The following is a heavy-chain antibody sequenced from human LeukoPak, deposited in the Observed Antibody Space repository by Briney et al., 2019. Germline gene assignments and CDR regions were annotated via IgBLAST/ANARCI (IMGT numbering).Heavy chain of an antibody. CDR1: GFTFTNYG. CDR2: LTYDGYYK. Sequence: GSSLRLSCAASGFTFTNYGMHWVRQAPAKGLAWVALLTYDGYYKYYSDSVKGRFTISSDTSKNTLYLQMNSLRAEDTAVYYCARDLSPVVRASPMGYWGQGTPVTVS. CDR3: ARDLSPVVRASPMGY. D-gene: IGHD3-10*01. V-gene: IGHV3-30*03. J-gene: IGHJ4*02.